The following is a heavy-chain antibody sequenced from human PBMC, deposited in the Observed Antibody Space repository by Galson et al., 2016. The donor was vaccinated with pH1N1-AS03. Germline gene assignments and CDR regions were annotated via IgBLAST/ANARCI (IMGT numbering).Heavy chain of an antibody. V-gene: IGHV1-3*01. CDR3: ARSGDKWALRH. D-gene: IGHD1-26*01. J-gene: IGHJ4*02. Sequence: SVKVSCKASGDTFNDNALHWVRQAPGQSLEWMGWVNLGNSNTKYSQRFQDRVIITMDTSANTAYMELRDLTSEDTAVFYCARSGDKWALRHWGQGTLVTVSS. CDR1: GDTFNDNA. CDR2: VNLGNSNT.